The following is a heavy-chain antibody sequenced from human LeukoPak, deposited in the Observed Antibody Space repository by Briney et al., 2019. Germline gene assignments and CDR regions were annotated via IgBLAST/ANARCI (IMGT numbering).Heavy chain of an antibody. CDR1: GFTFEHYA. CDR3: TRDRLNQHIVVVSGWSDP. Sequence: GGSLRLSCAASGFTFEHYAMSWFRQAPGKGLEWVGLIRSKAYGGTTEYAASVKGRFTISRDDSRSIVYLQMNRLETEDTALYYCTRDRLNQHIVVVSGWSDPWGQGTLVTVSS. CDR2: IRSKAYGGTT. D-gene: IGHD2-21*01. V-gene: IGHV3-49*03. J-gene: IGHJ5*02.